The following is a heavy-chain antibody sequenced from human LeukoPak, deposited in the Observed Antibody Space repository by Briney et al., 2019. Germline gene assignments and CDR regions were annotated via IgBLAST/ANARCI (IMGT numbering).Heavy chain of an antibody. CDR3: ARAYCSGGSCRYGLDY. V-gene: IGHV3-21*01. Sequence: PGGSLRLSCAASGFTFSSYSMNWVRQAPGKGLEWVSSISSSSSYIYYADSVKGRFTISRDNAKNSLYLQMNSLRAEDTAVYYCARAYCSGGSCRYGLDYWRQGTLVTVSS. D-gene: IGHD2-15*01. CDR1: GFTFSSYS. CDR2: ISSSSSYI. J-gene: IGHJ4*02.